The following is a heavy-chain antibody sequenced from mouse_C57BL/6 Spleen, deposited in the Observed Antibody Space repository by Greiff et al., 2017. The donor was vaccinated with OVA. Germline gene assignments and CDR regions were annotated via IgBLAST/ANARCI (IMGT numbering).Heavy chain of an antibody. Sequence: QVQLQQSGPELVKPGASVKISCKASGYAFSSSWMNWVKQRPGKGLEWIGRIYPGDGDTNYNGKFKGKATLTADKSSSTAYMQLSSLTSEDSAVYFCARWEGWYFDVWGTGTTVTVSS. CDR1: GYAFSSSW. D-gene: IGHD4-1*01. CDR2: IYPGDGDT. CDR3: ARWEGWYFDV. J-gene: IGHJ1*03. V-gene: IGHV1-82*01.